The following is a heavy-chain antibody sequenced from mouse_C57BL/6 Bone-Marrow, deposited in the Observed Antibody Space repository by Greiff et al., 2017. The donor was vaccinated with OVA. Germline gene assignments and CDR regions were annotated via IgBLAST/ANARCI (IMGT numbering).Heavy chain of an antibody. CDR1: GFTFSDYG. D-gene: IGHD1-2*01. CDR2: ISSGSSTI. CDR3: ARGRRDYFDY. J-gene: IGHJ2*01. Sequence: EVKLVESGGGLVKPGGSVKLSCAASGFTFSDYGMHWVRQAPEKGLEWIGYISSGSSTIYYADTVKGRFTISRDNATNTLFLQMTSLRSEDTAMYYCARGRRDYFDYGGQGTTLTVSS. V-gene: IGHV5-17*01.